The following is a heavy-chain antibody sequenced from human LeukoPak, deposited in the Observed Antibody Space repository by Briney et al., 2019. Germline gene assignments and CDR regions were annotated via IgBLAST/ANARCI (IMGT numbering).Heavy chain of an antibody. CDR3: ARGMYESYQYGFDY. D-gene: IGHD1-26*01. Sequence: GASVKVSCKASGGTFSSYAISWVRQAPGQGLEWMGGIIPIFGTANYAQKFQGRVTITTDESTSTAYMELSSLRYEDTAVYYCARGMYESYQYGFDYWGQGTLVTVSS. CDR2: IIPIFGTA. V-gene: IGHV1-69*05. J-gene: IGHJ4*02. CDR1: GGTFSSYA.